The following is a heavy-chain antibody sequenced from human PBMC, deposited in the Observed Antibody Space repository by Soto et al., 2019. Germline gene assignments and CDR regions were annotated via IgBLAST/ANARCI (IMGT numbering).Heavy chain of an antibody. CDR3: ARELQGLYYFDY. CDR1: EYTFTSYT. J-gene: IGHJ4*02. D-gene: IGHD4-4*01. CDR2: INGGNGNT. V-gene: IGHV1-3*01. Sequence: QVQVLQSGAEVKKPWASVKVSCKASEYTFTSYTMHWVRQAPGQRLEWMGWINGGNGNTKYSQKFRGRVTITRDTSASTAYMELSSLRSDDTAVYYCARELQGLYYFDYWGQGTLVTVSS.